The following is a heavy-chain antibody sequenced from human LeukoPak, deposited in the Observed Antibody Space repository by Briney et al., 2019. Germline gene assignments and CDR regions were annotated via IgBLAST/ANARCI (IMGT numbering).Heavy chain of an antibody. J-gene: IGHJ4*02. V-gene: IGHV3-7*05. CDR2: IKHDGSEK. D-gene: IGHD6-13*01. Sequence: GGSLRLSCAASGFTFSSHWMTWVRQAPGKGLEWVANIKHDGSEKYYVDSVKGRFTISRDNSKNTLYLQMNSLRAEDTAVYYCAKTLPSSWYSFDYWGQGTLVTVSS. CDR1: GFTFSSHW. CDR3: AKTLPSSWYSFDY.